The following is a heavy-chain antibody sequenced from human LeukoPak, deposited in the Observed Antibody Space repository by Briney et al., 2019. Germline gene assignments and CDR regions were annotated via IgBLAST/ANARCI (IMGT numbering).Heavy chain of an antibody. J-gene: IGHJ1*01. Sequence: SETLSLTCTVSGFSINSGDYWGWIRQPPGKRLEWIGTIHHSGTTYYNPSLKSRVTISVDTFKNQFSLKLSSVTAADTAVYYCARHGVVPAAMAFKYFQHWGQGTLVTVSS. CDR2: IHHSGTT. CDR3: ARHGVVPAAMAFKYFQH. V-gene: IGHV4-38-2*02. D-gene: IGHD2-2*01. CDR1: GFSINSGDY.